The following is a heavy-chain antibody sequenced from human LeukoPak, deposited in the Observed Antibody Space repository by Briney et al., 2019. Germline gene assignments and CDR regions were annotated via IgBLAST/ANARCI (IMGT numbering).Heavy chain of an antibody. CDR1: GGSINNDNYC. Sequence: SETLSLTCSVSGGSINNDNYCWGWIRQPPGKGLEWIGTITYSGSAYYNPSLESRVTISIDPSKNQFSLTLSSVTAADTAIYCCARPRYAGGIDAFYIWGPGTMVTVSS. D-gene: IGHD5-12*01. CDR3: ARPRYAGGIDAFYI. CDR2: ITYSGSA. V-gene: IGHV4-39*01. J-gene: IGHJ3*02.